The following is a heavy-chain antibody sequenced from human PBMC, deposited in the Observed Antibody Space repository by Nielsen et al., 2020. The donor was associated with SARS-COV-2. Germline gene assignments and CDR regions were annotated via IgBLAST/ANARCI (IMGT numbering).Heavy chain of an antibody. D-gene: IGHD2-15*01. V-gene: IGHV1-69*13. CDR1: GGTFISYA. CDR2: IIPIFGTA. Sequence: SVKVSCKASGGTFISYAISWVRQAPGQGLEWMGGIIPIFGTANYAQKFQGRVTITADESTSTAYMELSSLRSEDTAVYYCAYCSGGSCQLYNWFDPWGQGTLVTVSS. CDR3: AYCSGGSCQLYNWFDP. J-gene: IGHJ5*02.